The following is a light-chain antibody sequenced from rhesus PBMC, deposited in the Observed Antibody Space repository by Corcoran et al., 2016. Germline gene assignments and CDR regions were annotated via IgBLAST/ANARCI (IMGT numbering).Light chain of an antibody. CDR2: KAC. CDR1: ENVNNY. J-gene: IGKJ3*01. V-gene: IGKV1-74*01. Sequence: DIQMTQSPSSLSASVGDRVTITCRASENVNNYLHWYQQKPGKAPKVLIYKACTLQSGVPSRFSGRGSWTDFTLTISSLQPDDFATYYYQHSYGIPFTFGPGAKLDIK. CDR3: QHSYGIPFT.